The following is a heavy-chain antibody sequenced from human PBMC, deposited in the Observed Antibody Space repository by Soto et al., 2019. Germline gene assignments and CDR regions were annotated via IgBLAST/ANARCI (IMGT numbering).Heavy chain of an antibody. CDR3: ARGTSTTCYNCYYYGMDV. V-gene: IGHV1-2*04. D-gene: IGHD2-2*02. J-gene: IGHJ6*02. CDR2: INPNSGGT. CDR1: GNTFIGYY. Sequence: QVHLVESGAEVKKPGASVKVSCKASGNTFIGYYLHWVRQAPGQGLEWMGWINPNSGGTNYAQKFQGWVTMTRDTSISTAYMELSRLKSDDTAVYYCARGTSTTCYNCYYYGMDVWGQGTTVTVSS.